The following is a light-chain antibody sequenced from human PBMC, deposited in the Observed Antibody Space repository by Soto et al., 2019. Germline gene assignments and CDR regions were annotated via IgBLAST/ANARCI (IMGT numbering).Light chain of an antibody. CDR2: TGS. CDR3: QQANSFPLT. V-gene: IGKV1-12*01. CDR1: QGISNW. J-gene: IGKJ4*01. Sequence: DIQMTQSPSSGSASVGDRVSITCRASQGISNWLAWYQQKPGRAPKLLIYTGSSLQSGVPSRFSGTGYGTDFTLTISSLQPEDVATYYYQQANSFPLTFGGGTKVEIK.